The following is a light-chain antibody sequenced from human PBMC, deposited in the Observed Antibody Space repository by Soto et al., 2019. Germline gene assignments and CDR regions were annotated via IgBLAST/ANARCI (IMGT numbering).Light chain of an antibody. CDR1: SSDVGSYNY. CDR3: SSYSSSSTV. J-gene: IGLJ1*01. V-gene: IGLV2-14*01. CDR2: EVS. Sequence: QSVLTQPPSASGTPGQRVTISCTGTSSDVGSYNYVSWYQQHPGKAPKLMIYEVSTRPSGVSSRFSGSKSGNTASLTISGLQAEDEADYYCSSYSSSSTVFGTGTKLTVL.